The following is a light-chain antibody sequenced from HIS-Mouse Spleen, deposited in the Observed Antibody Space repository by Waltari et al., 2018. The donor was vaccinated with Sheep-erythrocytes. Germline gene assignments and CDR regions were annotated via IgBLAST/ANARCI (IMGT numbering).Light chain of an antibody. CDR2: DVS. Sequence: QSALTQPRSVSGSPGQSVTISCTGTSSDFGGHNYAPWYQQHPGKAPTLMIYDVSKRPSGVPDRFSGSKSGNTASLTISGLQAEDEADYYCCSYAGSYTLVFGGGTKLTVL. CDR1: SSDFGGHNY. CDR3: CSYAGSYTLV. V-gene: IGLV2-11*01. J-gene: IGLJ2*01.